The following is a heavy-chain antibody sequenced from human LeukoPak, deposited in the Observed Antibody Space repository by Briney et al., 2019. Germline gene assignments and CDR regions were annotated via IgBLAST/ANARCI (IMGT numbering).Heavy chain of an antibody. CDR3: ARFGYSGWNLEY. D-gene: IGHD5-12*01. CDR1: GFSFRDFW. V-gene: IGHV3-7*01. Sequence: GGSLRLSCAASGFSFRDFWMTWVRQAPGKGLEWVANINQGGSVKYYVDSVKGRFTISRDDAESSLYVQMNSLRDADTAVYYRARFGYSGWNLEYWGQGTLVTVSS. CDR2: INQGGSVK. J-gene: IGHJ4*02.